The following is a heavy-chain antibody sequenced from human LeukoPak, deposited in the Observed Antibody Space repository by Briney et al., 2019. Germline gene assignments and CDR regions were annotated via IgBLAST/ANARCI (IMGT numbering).Heavy chain of an antibody. D-gene: IGHD4-17*01. J-gene: IGHJ3*02. CDR1: GGTFRSYG. V-gene: IGHV1-69*05. Sequence: SVKVSCKASGGTFRSYGISWVRQAPGQGLECMGGIIPIFGTASYPQKFQGRVTITRNTSISTAYMELSSLRSEDTAVYYCATGGYGEDAFDIWGQGTMVTVSS. CDR2: IIPIFGTA. CDR3: ATGGYGEDAFDI.